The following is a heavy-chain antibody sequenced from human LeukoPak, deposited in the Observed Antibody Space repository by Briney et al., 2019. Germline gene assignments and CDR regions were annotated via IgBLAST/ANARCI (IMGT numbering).Heavy chain of an antibody. Sequence: SGRSLRLSRAASGFTFSSYGMHWVRQAPGKGLEWVAVIWYDGSNKYYADSVKGRFTISRDNSKNTLYLQMNSLRAEDTAVYYCARARGEVTDRYYYYYGMDVWGQGTTVTVSS. V-gene: IGHV3-33*01. J-gene: IGHJ6*02. CDR3: ARARGEVTDRYYYYYGMDV. CDR2: IWYDGSNK. D-gene: IGHD2-21*02. CDR1: GFTFSSYG.